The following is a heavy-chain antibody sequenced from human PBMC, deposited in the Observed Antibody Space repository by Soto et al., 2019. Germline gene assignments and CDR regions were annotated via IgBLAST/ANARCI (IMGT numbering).Heavy chain of an antibody. CDR1: RYTFTDHY. CDR3: ARDLSRHSWTWFDP. J-gene: IGHJ5*02. Sequence: QVQLVQSGAEVKEPGASMKVSSKASRYTFTDHYINWVRQAPGHAPEYMGWIHPNRGEPRYVERFQGRATMTRDMPISTAYLEVRTLTSDDTAVYCCARDLSRHSWTWFDPWGPGTRVTVSS. CDR2: IHPNRGEP. D-gene: IGHD5-12*01. V-gene: IGHV1-2*02.